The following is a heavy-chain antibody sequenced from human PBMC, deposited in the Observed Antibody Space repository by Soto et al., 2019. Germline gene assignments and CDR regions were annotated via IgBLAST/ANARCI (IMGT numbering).Heavy chain of an antibody. Sequence: QPGGSLRLSCAASGFTVSGNYVSWVRQAPGKGLEWVSVFFSGGITYYANSVKGRFTISRDNSKNTLYLQMNSLRAEDTAVYYCTRVTRGVRQYFFDYWGQGTLVTVSS. V-gene: IGHV3-53*01. CDR1: GFTVSGNY. J-gene: IGHJ4*02. D-gene: IGHD3-10*01. CDR2: FFSGGIT. CDR3: TRVTRGVRQYFFDY.